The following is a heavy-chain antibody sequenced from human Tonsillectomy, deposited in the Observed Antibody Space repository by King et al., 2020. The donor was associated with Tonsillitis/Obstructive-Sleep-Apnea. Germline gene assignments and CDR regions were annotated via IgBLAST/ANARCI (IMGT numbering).Heavy chain of an antibody. J-gene: IGHJ3*02. CDR2: ITSSSSDI. CDR3: ARDRSNWNYDAFDI. D-gene: IGHD1-7*01. Sequence: QLVQSGGGLVKPGGSLRLSCAASGFTFSSYSMNWVRQAPGRGLEWVSSITSSSSDIYYADSLKGRFTISRDNAKNSLYLQMNSLRAEDTAVYYCARDRSNWNYDAFDIWGQGTMVTVSS. V-gene: IGHV3-21*01. CDR1: GFTFSSYS.